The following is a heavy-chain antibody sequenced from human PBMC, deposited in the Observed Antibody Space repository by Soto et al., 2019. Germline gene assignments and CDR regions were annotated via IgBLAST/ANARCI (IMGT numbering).Heavy chain of an antibody. Sequence: ASVKVSCKASGYTFTSYDINWVRQATGQGLEWMGWMNPNSGNTGYAQKFQGRVTMTRNTSISTAYMELSSLRSEDTAVYYCARDLRYSSSWYQEWFDPWGQGTRVTVSA. J-gene: IGHJ5*02. CDR3: ARDLRYSSSWYQEWFDP. V-gene: IGHV1-8*01. CDR2: MNPNSGNT. CDR1: GYTFTSYD. D-gene: IGHD6-13*01.